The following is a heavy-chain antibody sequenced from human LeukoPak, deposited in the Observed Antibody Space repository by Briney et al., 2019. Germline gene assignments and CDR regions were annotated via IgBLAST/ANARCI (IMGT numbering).Heavy chain of an antibody. V-gene: IGHV3-23*01. CDR3: ARDLIAVAGTEMDAFDI. D-gene: IGHD6-19*01. CDR2: ISGSGGST. J-gene: IGHJ3*02. Sequence: PGGSLRLSCAASGFTFSSYGMSWVRQAPGKGLEWVSAISGSGGSTYYADSVKGRFTISRDNSKNSLYLQMNSLRAEDTAVYYCARDLIAVAGTEMDAFDIWGQGTMVTVSS. CDR1: GFTFSSYG.